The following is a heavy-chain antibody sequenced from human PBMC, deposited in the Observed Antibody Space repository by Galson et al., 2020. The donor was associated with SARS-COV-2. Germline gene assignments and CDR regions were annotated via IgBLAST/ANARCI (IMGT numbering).Heavy chain of an antibody. D-gene: IGHD3-16*02. CDR2: IYYSGST. Sequence: SETLSLTCTVSGGSISSYYWSWIRQPPGKGLEWIGYIYYSGSTNYNPSLKSRVPITVDTSKNQFSLKLSSVTAADTAVYYCARGVMITFGGVIVMDYYYYMDVWGKGTTVTVSS. V-gene: IGHV4-59*01. CDR3: ARGVMITFGGVIVMDYYYYMDV. CDR1: GGSISSYY. J-gene: IGHJ6*03.